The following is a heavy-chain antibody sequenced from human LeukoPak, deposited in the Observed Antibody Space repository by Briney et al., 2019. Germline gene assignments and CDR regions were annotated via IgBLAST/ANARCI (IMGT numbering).Heavy chain of an antibody. CDR3: ARRQQNWAFDS. CDR1: GGSISRYY. V-gene: IGHV4-4*07. Sequence: SETLSLTCTVSGGSISRYYWNWIRQPAGKGLEWIGRIDSSGGTNYNPSLTSRVTMSVDTSKTEFSLKLSSVTAADTAVYFCARRQQNWAFDSWGQGTLVTVSS. D-gene: IGHD7-27*01. CDR2: IDSSGGT. J-gene: IGHJ4*02.